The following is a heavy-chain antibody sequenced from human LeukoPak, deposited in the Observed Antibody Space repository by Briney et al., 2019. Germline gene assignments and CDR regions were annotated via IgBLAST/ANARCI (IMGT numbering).Heavy chain of an antibody. Sequence: GESLKISCKGSGYSFTSYWIGWVRQMPGKGLEWMGIVYPGDSDTRYSPSLQSQVTISADKSISTAYLQWSSLKASDTAMYYCARQGSSGWRDFDYWGQGTLVTVSS. D-gene: IGHD6-19*01. J-gene: IGHJ4*02. CDR2: VYPGDSDT. CDR3: ARQGSSGWRDFDY. CDR1: GYSFTSYW. V-gene: IGHV5-51*01.